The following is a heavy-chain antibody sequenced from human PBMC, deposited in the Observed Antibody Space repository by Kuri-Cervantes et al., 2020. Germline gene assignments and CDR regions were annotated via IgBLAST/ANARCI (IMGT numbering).Heavy chain of an antibody. CDR3: AKGRCSDGTRYPTYFDY. CDR2: IWYDGSNK. J-gene: IGHJ4*02. Sequence: GESLKISCAASGFTFSSYWMSRVRQAPGKGLEWVAVIWYDGSNKYYADSVKGRFTISRDNSKNTVYLQMNSLRAEDTAVYYCAKGRCSDGTRYPTYFDYWGQGTLVTVSS. V-gene: IGHV3-30*02. CDR1: GFTFSSYW. D-gene: IGHD2-15*01.